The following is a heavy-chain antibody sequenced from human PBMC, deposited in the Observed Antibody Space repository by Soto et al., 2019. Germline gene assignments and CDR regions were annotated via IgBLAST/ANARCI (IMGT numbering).Heavy chain of an antibody. CDR1: GFIFTNYA. J-gene: IGHJ2*01. CDR3: ATYHCSGGSCYPWYFDV. V-gene: IGHV1-3*01. CDR2: INVGSGNT. D-gene: IGHD2-15*01. Sequence: QVQLVQSGAEVKKPGASVKVSCKASGFIFTNYALHWVRQAPGRRLEWMGWINVGSGNTGYSENLQGRVTITRDSSASTAYGELSSLRSEDTAMYYCATYHCSGGSCYPWYFDVWGRGTLVTVSS.